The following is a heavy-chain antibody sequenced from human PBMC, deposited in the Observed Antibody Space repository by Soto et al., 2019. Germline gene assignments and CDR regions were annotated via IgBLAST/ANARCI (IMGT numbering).Heavy chain of an antibody. Sequence: GGSLRLSCAASGFTFSNSWMHWVRQAPGKGLVWVSHIKSDGSSTSYADSVKGRFTISRDNAKNTVYLQMNSLRAEDTAVYYCARDQGFFDYWGQGTLVTVSS. CDR3: ARDQGFFDY. CDR1: GFTFSNSW. D-gene: IGHD2-15*01. V-gene: IGHV3-74*01. J-gene: IGHJ4*02. CDR2: IKSDGSST.